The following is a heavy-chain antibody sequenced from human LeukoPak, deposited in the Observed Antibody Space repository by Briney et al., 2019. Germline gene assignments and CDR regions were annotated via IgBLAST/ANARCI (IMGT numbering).Heavy chain of an antibody. D-gene: IGHD5-12*01. J-gene: IGHJ3*02. CDR2: IYSSGST. CDR3: ARDLLHRGYAFDI. CDR1: GGPLSSSY. Sequence: AETVSLIRTLSGGPLSSSYWRWIRQPADKGLEGMGSIYSSGSTNYSPSPKSRITISVDVSKNQFPLNLTSVSAADTDIYYCARDLLHRGYAFDIWGQGTMVTVSS. V-gene: IGHV4-4*07.